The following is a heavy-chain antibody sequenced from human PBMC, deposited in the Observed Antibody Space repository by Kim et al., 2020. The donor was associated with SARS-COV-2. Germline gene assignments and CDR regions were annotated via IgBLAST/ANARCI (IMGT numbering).Heavy chain of an antibody. CDR3: ARDKGVEQSWFDP. J-gene: IGHJ5*02. D-gene: IGHD3-10*01. Sequence: YAQKFQGRVTITADKSTSTAYMELSSLRSEETAVYYCARDKGVEQSWFDPWGQGTLVTVSS. V-gene: IGHV1-69*04.